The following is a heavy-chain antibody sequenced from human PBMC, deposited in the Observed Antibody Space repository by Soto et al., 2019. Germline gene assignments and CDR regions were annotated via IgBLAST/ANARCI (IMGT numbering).Heavy chain of an antibody. Sequence: QVQLQQWGAGLLKPSETLSLTCAVYGGSFSDYYWNWIRQPPGKGLEWIGEINHSGNTIRHPSLESRVTISVDTSKKQFSLNLKSVSAADTAVYYCARGVENSSAWPLDYWGQGKLVTVS. V-gene: IGHV4-34*01. J-gene: IGHJ4*02. CDR2: INHSGNT. D-gene: IGHD6-19*01. CDR1: GGSFSDYY. CDR3: ARGVENSSAWPLDY.